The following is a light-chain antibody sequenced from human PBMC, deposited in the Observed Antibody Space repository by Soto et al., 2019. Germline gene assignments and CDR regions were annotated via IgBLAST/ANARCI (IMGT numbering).Light chain of an antibody. V-gene: IGKV2-30*01. CDR3: MQCTHWPYT. CDR2: QVS. J-gene: IGKJ2*01. CDR1: QSPVYSDGNTY. Sequence: DVVMTQSPLSLPVTLGQPASISCRSSQSPVYSDGNTYLNWFQQRPGQSPRRLIYQVSNRNSGVSDRFIGSGSVTDFTLKISTVEAEDVVVYYCMQCTHWPYTFGQGTKLEIK.